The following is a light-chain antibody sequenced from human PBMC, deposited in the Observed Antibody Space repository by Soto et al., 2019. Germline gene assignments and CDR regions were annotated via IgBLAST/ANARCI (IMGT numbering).Light chain of an antibody. CDR2: EGS. V-gene: IGLV2-23*01. J-gene: IGLJ3*02. CDR3: CSYAGSSIGV. CDR1: SSDVGSYNL. Sequence: QSALTQPSSVSGSPGQSITISCTGTSSDVGSYNLVSWYQQHPGKVPKLMIYEGSERPSGVSNRFSGSTSGNTASLTISGLQAEDEADYYCCSYAGSSIGVFGGGTKVTVL.